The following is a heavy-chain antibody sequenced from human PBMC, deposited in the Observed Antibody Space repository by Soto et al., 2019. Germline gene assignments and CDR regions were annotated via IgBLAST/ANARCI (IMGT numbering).Heavy chain of an antibody. CDR3: ARHSSAYDYYFDY. J-gene: IGHJ4*02. CDR1: GYTFSEYW. CDR2: IYPGDSET. Sequence: GESLKISCKTSGYTFSEYWIGWVRQMPGKGLEWMAIIYPGDSETRYGPAFEGQVTISADRATRTAHLQWKSLKASDTATYYCARHSSAYDYYFDYWGQGSRVTSPQ. V-gene: IGHV5-51*01. D-gene: IGHD3-22*01.